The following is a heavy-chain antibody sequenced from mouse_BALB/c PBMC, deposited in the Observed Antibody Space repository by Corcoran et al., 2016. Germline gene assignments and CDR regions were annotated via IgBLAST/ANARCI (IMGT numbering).Heavy chain of an antibody. CDR3: ARPYYYAMDY. CDR2: INTYTGEP. Sequence: QIQLVQSGPELKKPGETVKISCKASGYTFTNYGMNWVKQAPGKGLKWMGWINTYTGEPTYADDFKGRFAFSLETSASTAYLQINNLKNGDMATYFCARPYYYAMDYGGQGTSVTASS. CDR1: GYTFTNYG. V-gene: IGHV9-1*02. J-gene: IGHJ4*01.